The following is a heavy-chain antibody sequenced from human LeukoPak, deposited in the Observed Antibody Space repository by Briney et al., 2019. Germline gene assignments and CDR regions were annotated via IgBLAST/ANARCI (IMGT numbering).Heavy chain of an antibody. V-gene: IGHV3-21*01. CDR2: ISTSSSFI. J-gene: IGHJ6*03. CDR3: ARNYDFWSSPRGYMDV. Sequence: GGSLRLSCAASGFTFSRHNMKWVRQTPGKGLEWVSSISTSSSFIYYADSVRGRFTISRDNARNSLYLEMNSLRAEDTAIYYCARNYDFWSSPRGYMDVWGKGTTVIVSS. D-gene: IGHD3-3*01. CDR1: GFTFSRHN.